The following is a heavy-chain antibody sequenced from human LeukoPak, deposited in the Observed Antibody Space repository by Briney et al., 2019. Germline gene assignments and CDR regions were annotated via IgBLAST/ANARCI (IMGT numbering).Heavy chain of an antibody. Sequence: GGSLRLSCAASGFIFSNYAMSWVRQAPGKGLEWVSDISGSGDRTDYADSVKGRFTISRDNSKNTVYLQMNSLRAEDTAVYYCAKEEDYFDTRIDYWGQGTLVTVSS. CDR3: AKEEDYFDTRIDY. D-gene: IGHD3-22*01. CDR1: GFIFSNYA. J-gene: IGHJ4*02. V-gene: IGHV3-23*01. CDR2: ISGSGDRT.